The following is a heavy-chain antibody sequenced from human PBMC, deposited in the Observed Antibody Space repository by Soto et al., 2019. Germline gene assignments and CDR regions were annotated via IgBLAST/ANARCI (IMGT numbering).Heavy chain of an antibody. CDR3: VSAAKWELLFDY. J-gene: IGHJ4*02. Sequence: SETLSLTCSVSGGSISSSSHYWGWIRQPPGKGLEWIGTLYFSGTTYYNPSLKSRVTISVDTSKNQVSLKLFSVTAADTAVYYCVSAAKWELLFDYWGQGTLVTVSS. V-gene: IGHV4-39*01. CDR2: LYFSGTT. D-gene: IGHD1-26*01. CDR1: GGSISSSSHY.